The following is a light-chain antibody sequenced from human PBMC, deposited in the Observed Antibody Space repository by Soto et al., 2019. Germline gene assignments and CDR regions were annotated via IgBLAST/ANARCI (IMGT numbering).Light chain of an antibody. J-gene: IGKJ1*01. CDR1: QSVSSNY. Sequence: EIVLTQSPGTLSLSPGERATLSCRASQSVSSNYLAWYQQKTGQTPRLLIYIASSRAPGIPDRFSGSGSGTHFTLTISRVEPEDFDVYYCQQSGSSPWTFGQGTKVEI. CDR3: QQSGSSPWT. V-gene: IGKV3-20*01. CDR2: IAS.